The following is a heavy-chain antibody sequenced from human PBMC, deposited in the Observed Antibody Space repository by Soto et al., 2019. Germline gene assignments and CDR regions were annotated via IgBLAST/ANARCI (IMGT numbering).Heavy chain of an antibody. CDR2: FSASDGGT. Sequence: GGSLRLCCAASGFTFSSYALSWVRQAPGKGLEWVSGFSASDGGTQYADSVKGRFTISRDNSKNTLFLEMNSLTAEDTAVYYCAKSRVAAAGTGAFDIWGQGTMVTVSS. CDR3: AKSRVAAAGTGAFDI. D-gene: IGHD6-13*01. V-gene: IGHV3-23*01. CDR1: GFTFSSYA. J-gene: IGHJ3*02.